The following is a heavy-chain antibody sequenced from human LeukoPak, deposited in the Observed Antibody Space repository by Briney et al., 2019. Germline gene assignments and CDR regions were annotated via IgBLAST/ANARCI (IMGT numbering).Heavy chain of an antibody. V-gene: IGHV4-30-4*01. CDR3: AREYGYSSGWATRAYDY. Sequence: LRLSCAASGFTFSSYAMSWIRQPPGKGLEWIGYIYYSGSTYYNPSLKSRVTISVDTSKNQFSLKLSSVTAADTAVYYCAREYGYSSGWATRAYDYWGQGTLATVSS. CDR1: GFTFSSYA. CDR2: IYYSGST. J-gene: IGHJ4*02. D-gene: IGHD6-19*01.